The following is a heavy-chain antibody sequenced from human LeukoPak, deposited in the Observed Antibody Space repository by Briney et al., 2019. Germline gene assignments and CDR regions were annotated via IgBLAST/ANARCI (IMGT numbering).Heavy chain of an antibody. Sequence: SETLSLTCTVSGGSISSGGYYWSWIRQPPGKGLEWIGYIYHSGSTYYNPSLKSRVTISVDRSKNQFSLKLSSVTAADTALYYCARDMVAIGGSVWGKGTTVTVSS. D-gene: IGHD3-10*01. CDR2: IYHSGST. CDR1: GGSISSGGYY. CDR3: ARDMVAIGGSV. V-gene: IGHV4-30-2*01. J-gene: IGHJ6*04.